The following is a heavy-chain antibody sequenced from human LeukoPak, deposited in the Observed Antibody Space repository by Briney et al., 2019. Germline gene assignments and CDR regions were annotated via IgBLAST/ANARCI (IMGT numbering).Heavy chain of an antibody. CDR2: ISYDGSNK. Sequence: GGSLRLSCAASGFTFSTSDMHWVRQAPGKGLQWVALISYDGSNKHYADSVQGRCTISRDNSKNTLYLQLNSLRADDTAVFYCAQGLLSWGQGTLLTVAA. V-gene: IGHV3-30*19. CDR3: AQGLLS. J-gene: IGHJ5*02. CDR1: GFTFSTSD.